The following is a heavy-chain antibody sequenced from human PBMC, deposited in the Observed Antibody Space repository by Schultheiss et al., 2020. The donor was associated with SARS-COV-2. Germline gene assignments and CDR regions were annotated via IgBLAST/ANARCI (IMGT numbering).Heavy chain of an antibody. V-gene: IGHV3-72*01. CDR2: IRNKANGHTT. D-gene: IGHD6-19*01. CDR1: GFTFSSYW. Sequence: GGSLRLSCAASGFTFSSYWMSWVRQAPGKGLEWIGRIRNKANGHTTEYAASVKGRFTISRDDSKNSLYLQMNSLKTEDTAVYYCARDFTPQTADYYYYMDVWGKGTTVTVSS. CDR3: ARDFTPQTADYYYYMDV. J-gene: IGHJ6*03.